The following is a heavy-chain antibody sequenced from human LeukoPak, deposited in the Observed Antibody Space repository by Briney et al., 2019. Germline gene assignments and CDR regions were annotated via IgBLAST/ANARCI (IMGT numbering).Heavy chain of an antibody. CDR1: GGSISSYY. CDR2: IYYSGST. Sequence: SETLSLTCTVSGGSISSYYWSWIRQPPGKGLEWIGYIYYSGSTNYNPSLKSRVTISVDTSKNQFSLKLSSVTAADTAVYYCASSPWGTVPPRFDYWGQGTLVTVSS. D-gene: IGHD1-1*01. CDR3: ASSPWGTVPPRFDY. J-gene: IGHJ4*02. V-gene: IGHV4-59*01.